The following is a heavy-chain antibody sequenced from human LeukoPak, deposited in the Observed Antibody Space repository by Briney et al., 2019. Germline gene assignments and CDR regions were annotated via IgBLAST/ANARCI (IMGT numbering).Heavy chain of an antibody. D-gene: IGHD7-27*01. J-gene: IGHJ4*02. Sequence: ASVKVSCKASGYTFTSNYIHWVRQAPGQGLEWMGMIYPRDGSTSYAQKFQGRVTMTRNTSISTAYMELSSLRSDDTAVYYCARGPPNWGYDYWGPGTLVTVSS. V-gene: IGHV1-46*01. CDR2: IYPRDGST. CDR1: GYTFTSNY. CDR3: ARGPPNWGYDY.